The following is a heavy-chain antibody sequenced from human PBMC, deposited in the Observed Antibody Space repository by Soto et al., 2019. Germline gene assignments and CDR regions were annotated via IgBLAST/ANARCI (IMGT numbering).Heavy chain of an antibody. CDR1: GYSFTSYW. V-gene: IGHV5-51*01. CDR3: ARTSMQSRGYSYGHGGMDV. Sequence: LGESLKISCKGSGYSFTSYWIGWVRQMPGKGLVWMGIIYPGDSDTRYSLSFQGQVTISADKSISTAYLQWSSLKASDTAMYYCARTSMQSRGYSYGHGGMDVWGQGTTVTVSS. D-gene: IGHD5-18*01. CDR2: IYPGDSDT. J-gene: IGHJ6*02.